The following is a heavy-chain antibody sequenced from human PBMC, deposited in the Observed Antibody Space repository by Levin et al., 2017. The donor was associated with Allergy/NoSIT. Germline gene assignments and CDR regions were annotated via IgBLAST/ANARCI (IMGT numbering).Heavy chain of an antibody. J-gene: IGHJ6*02. CDR1: GYSFTNYW. CDR3: GRLGSTVTYCSSTSCYKSRYYYGMDV. V-gene: IGHV5-51*01. Sequence: GESLKISCKGSGYSFTNYWIGWVRQMRGKVLEWMGIIYPGDSDTKYSPSFQGQVTISADKSISTAYLQWSILKASDTAIYYCGRLGSTVTYCSSTSCYKSRYYYGMDVWGQGTTVTVSS. CDR2: IYPGDSDT. D-gene: IGHD2-2*02.